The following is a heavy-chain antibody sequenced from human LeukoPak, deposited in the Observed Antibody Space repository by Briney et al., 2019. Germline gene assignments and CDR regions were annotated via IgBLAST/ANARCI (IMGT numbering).Heavy chain of an antibody. CDR1: GFTVSSNY. Sequence: GGSLRLSCAASGFTVSSNYMSWVRQAPGKGLEWVSYISSGSSSIFYADSVKGRFTISRDNAKNSLFLQMNSLRDEDTAVYYCARDPIVGARGSFDYWGQGTLVTVSS. V-gene: IGHV3-48*02. D-gene: IGHD2-15*01. CDR2: ISSGSSSI. CDR3: ARDPIVGARGSFDY. J-gene: IGHJ4*02.